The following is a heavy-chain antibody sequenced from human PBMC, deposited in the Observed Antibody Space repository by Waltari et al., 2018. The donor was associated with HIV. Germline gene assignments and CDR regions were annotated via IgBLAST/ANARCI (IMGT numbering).Heavy chain of an antibody. V-gene: IGHV4-39*07. D-gene: IGHD2-2*01. CDR3: ARALVVPAALFDY. CDR1: GGSISSSSYS. CDR2: IYYSGST. Sequence: QLQLQESGPGLVKPSETLSLTCTVSGGSISSSSYSWGWIRQPPGKGLEWIGSIYYSGSTYYNPSLKSRVTISVDTSKNQFSLKLSSVTAADTAVYYCARALVVPAALFDYWGQGTLVTVSS. J-gene: IGHJ4*02.